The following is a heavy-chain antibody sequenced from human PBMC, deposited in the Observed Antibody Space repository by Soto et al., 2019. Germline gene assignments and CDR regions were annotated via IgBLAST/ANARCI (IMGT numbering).Heavy chain of an antibody. CDR2: ISYDGSRT. Sequence: QVQLVESGGGVVQPGRPLRLSCAASGFTLSRYGVHWVRQAPGKGLEWVSFISYDGSRTYYADSVKGRFTISRDNSKNTVFLQMDSLRAEDTAVYYCAKNLLEEPADYYDTKADALDTWGQGTMVTVSS. CDR3: AKNLLEEPADYYDTKADALDT. V-gene: IGHV3-33*06. J-gene: IGHJ3*02. CDR1: GFTLSRYG. D-gene: IGHD3-22*01.